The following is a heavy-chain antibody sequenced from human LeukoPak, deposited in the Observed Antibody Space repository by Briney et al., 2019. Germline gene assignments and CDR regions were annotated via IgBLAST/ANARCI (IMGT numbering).Heavy chain of an antibody. Sequence: GGSLRLSCAASRFTFSSYSMNWVRQAPGKGLEWVSYISSSGSTIYYADSVKGRFTISRDNAKNSLYLQMNSLRAEDTAVYYCARSGSAGTFDIWGQGTMVTVST. CDR3: ARSGSAGTFDI. V-gene: IGHV3-48*04. CDR2: ISSSGSTI. J-gene: IGHJ3*02. CDR1: RFTFSSYS. D-gene: IGHD3-22*01.